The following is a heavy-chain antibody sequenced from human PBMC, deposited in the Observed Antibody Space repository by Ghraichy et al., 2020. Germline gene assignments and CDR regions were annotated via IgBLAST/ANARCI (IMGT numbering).Heavy chain of an antibody. D-gene: IGHD2-21*02. CDR1: GASISSGSYY. Sequence: SETLSLTCTVSGASISSGSYYWSWIRQPAGRGLEWIGRINTSGSTFYNPSLKSRVTISVDTSKDQFSLKLGSVTAADTALYYCAREKPYCGGVCNYFDIWGQGTLVSVSS. V-gene: IGHV4-61*02. CDR2: INTSGST. CDR3: AREKPYCGGVCNYFDI. J-gene: IGHJ4*02.